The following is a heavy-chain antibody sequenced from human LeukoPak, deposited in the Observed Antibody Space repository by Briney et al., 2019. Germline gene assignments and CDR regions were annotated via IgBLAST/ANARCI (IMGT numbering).Heavy chain of an antibody. V-gene: IGHV3-15*01. D-gene: IGHD3-9*01. CDR2: IKSKTDGGTT. J-gene: IGHJ4*02. Sequence: GGSLRLSCAASGFTFSNAWMSWVRQAPGKGLEWVGRIKSKTDGGTTDYAAPVKGRFTISRDDSKNTLYLQMNSLKTEDTAVYYCTTDRYDILTGYYISFDYWGQGTLVTVSS. CDR3: TTDRYDILTGYYISFDY. CDR1: GFTFSNAW.